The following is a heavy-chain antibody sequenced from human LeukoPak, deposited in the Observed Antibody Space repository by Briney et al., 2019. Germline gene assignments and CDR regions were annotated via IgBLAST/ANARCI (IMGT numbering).Heavy chain of an antibody. J-gene: IGHJ6*02. CDR2: INHSGST. D-gene: IGHD5-18*01. CDR3: ARALGYSYGLYYYYGMDV. V-gene: IGHV4-34*01. Sequence: SETLSLTCAVYGGSFSGYYWSWIRQPPGKGLEWIGEINHSGSTNYNPSLKSRVTISVDTSKNQFSLKLSSVTAADTAVYYCARALGYSYGLYYYYGMDVWGQGTTVTVSS. CDR1: GGSFSGYY.